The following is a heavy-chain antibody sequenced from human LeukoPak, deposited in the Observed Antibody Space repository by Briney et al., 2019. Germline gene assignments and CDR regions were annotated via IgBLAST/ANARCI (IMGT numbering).Heavy chain of an antibody. D-gene: IGHD4-11*01. CDR2: IWSDGTNR. V-gene: IGHV3-33*01. J-gene: IGHJ4*01. Sequence: GGSLRLSCAASGFIFSHHGMHWVRQAPGKGLEWGAVIWSDGTNRFYADSVKGRFTISRDNSQNTVFLQMDSLRVKDTAIYYCARDAQRGFDYSNSLKYWGHGTLVTVSS. CDR3: ARDAQRGFDYSNSLKY. CDR1: GFIFSHHG.